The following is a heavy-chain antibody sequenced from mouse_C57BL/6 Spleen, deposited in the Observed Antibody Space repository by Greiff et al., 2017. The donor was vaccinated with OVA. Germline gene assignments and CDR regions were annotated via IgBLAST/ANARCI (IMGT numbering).Heavy chain of an antibody. CDR2: IDPSDSYT. V-gene: IGHV1-50*01. Sequence: QVQLQQPGAELVKPGASVTLSCKASGYTFTSYWMQWVKQRPGQGLEWIGEIDPSDSYTNYNQKFKGKATLTVDTSSSTAYLQLSSLPSEDSAVYYCAREGYWGQGTTLTVSS. CDR1: GYTFTSYW. J-gene: IGHJ2*01. CDR3: AREGY.